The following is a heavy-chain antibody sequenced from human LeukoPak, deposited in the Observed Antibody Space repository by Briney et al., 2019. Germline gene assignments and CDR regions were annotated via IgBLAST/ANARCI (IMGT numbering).Heavy chain of an antibody. CDR3: ARDRDYYDSSGLDY. J-gene: IGHJ4*02. V-gene: IGHV3-30-3*01. Sequence: GGSLRLSCAASGFTFSSCAMHWVRQAPGKGLEWVAVISYDGSNKYYADSVKGRFTISRDNSKNTLYLQMNSLRAEDTAVYYCARDRDYYDSSGLDYWGQGTLVTVSS. CDR1: GFTFSSCA. D-gene: IGHD3-22*01. CDR2: ISYDGSNK.